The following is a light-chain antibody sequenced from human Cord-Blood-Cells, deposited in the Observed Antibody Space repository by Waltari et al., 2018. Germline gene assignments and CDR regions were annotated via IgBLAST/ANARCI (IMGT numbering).Light chain of an antibody. CDR3: RPSDSIPYT. CDR1: QSISSD. Sequence: DCQMTQSPYSLSASVGDRVTITFRASQSISSDVNWYQQKPGKAPKLLIYAASNLQSRVPLRFSGSGAGTEFTHTISTLQPDDFAAYDCRPSDSIPYTFGQGTKLEIK. J-gene: IGKJ2*01. CDR2: AAS. V-gene: IGKV1-39*01.